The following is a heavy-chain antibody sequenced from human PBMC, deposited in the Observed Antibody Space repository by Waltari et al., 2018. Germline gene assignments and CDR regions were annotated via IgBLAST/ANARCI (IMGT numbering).Heavy chain of an antibody. CDR2: ISNDETSI. V-gene: IGHV3-74*01. CDR1: GFRFSNYW. D-gene: IGHD3-10*01. Sequence: EEQLLESGGGLVQPGDSLRLSCAGSGFRFSNYWMNWVRQAPGKGLVGVARISNDETSISYADSVKGRFTISRDNAKITVYLQMKRLRVEDTAVYYCARLAPRTYRSPVPGRHYYYGMDVWGQGTTVTVSS. CDR3: ARLAPRTYRSPVPGRHYYYGMDV. J-gene: IGHJ6*02.